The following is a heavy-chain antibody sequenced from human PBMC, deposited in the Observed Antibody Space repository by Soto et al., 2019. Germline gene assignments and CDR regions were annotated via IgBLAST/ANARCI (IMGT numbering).Heavy chain of an antibody. CDR1: GFTFSSYS. CDR2: ISGSSSYI. J-gene: IGHJ2*01. Sequence: EVQPVESGGGLVKPGGSLRLSCAASGFTFSSYSMNWVRQAPGKGLEWVSSISGSSSYIYYADSVKGRFTISRDNAKNSLYLQMNSLRAEDTAVYYCAGTAVAGSWYFDRWGRGTLVTVSS. D-gene: IGHD6-19*01. CDR3: AGTAVAGSWYFDR. V-gene: IGHV3-21*01.